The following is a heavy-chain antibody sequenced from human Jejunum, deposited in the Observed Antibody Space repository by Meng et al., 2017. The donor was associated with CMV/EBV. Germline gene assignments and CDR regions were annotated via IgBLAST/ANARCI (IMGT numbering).Heavy chain of an antibody. CDR2: IYHKGHT. Sequence: VQLQESGPGLVEPSQTLSLTCTASGGSIASDDYWWSWIRQPPGKGLEWIGYIYHKGHTYYNPSLRSRISISVDTSKNQFSLRLNSVTAADTAVYYCARDKAGYKNCDSWGQGTLVTVSS. J-gene: IGHJ5*01. D-gene: IGHD5-24*01. V-gene: IGHV4-30-4*08. CDR3: ARDKAGYKNCDS. CDR1: GGSIASDDYW.